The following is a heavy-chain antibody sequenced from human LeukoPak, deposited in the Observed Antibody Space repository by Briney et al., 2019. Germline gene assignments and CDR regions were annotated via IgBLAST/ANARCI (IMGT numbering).Heavy chain of an antibody. J-gene: IGHJ5*02. CDR3: ARTNNYDYPWFDP. CDR1: GGSMNSGNYY. V-gene: IGHV4-61*02. D-gene: IGHD3-16*01. CDR2: IYTCEST. Sequence: SQTLSLTCTVSGGSMNSGNYYWSWIRQPAGKGLEWIGRIYTCESTNYNPSLESRVTISVDTSKNYFSLKLSSVTAADTAVYFCARTNNYDYPWFDPWGQGTLVTVSS.